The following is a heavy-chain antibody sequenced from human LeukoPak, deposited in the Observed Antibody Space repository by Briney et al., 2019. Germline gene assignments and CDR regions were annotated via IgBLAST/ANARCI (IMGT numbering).Heavy chain of an antibody. CDR2: IYYSGST. V-gene: IGHV4-39*07. CDR3: ARDYLGGNPDAFDI. J-gene: IGHJ3*02. D-gene: IGHD4-23*01. Sequence: SETLSLTCTVSGDSISSSSYYWGWIRQPPGKELEWIGSIYYSGSTYYNPSLNSRVTISVDTSKNQFSLKLSSVTAADTAVYYCARDYLGGNPDAFDIWGQGTMITVSS. CDR1: GDSISSSSYY.